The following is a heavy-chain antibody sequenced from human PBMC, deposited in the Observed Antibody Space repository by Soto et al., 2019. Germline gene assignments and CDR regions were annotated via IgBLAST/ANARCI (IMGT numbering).Heavy chain of an antibody. V-gene: IGHV1-18*04. D-gene: IGHD6-19*01. CDR1: GYTFTSYG. J-gene: IGHJ4*02. CDR3: ARDLEYSSGWYGDS. Sequence: GASVKVSCKASGYTFTSYGISWVRQAPGQGLEWMGWISAYNGNTNYTQKLQGRITITTDTSTSTAYMELRSLRSDDTAVYYCARDLEYSSGWYGDSWGQGTLVTVSS. CDR2: ISAYNGNT.